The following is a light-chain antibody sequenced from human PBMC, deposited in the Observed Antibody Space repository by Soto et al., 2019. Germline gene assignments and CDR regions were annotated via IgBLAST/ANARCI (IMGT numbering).Light chain of an antibody. CDR1: QSVLFTSNNKSY. V-gene: IGKV4-1*01. CDR2: WTS. CDR3: HQYYRTPHT. J-gene: IGKJ3*01. Sequence: DIVMTQSPDSLAVSLGERATINCKSSQSVLFTSNNKSYLAWYQQKPGHPPKLLIYWTSTRESGVPDRFSGSGSETDFTLTISSLQAEDVAVYYCHQYYRTPHTFGPGTKVDIK.